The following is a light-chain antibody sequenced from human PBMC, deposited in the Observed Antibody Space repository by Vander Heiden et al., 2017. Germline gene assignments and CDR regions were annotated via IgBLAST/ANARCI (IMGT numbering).Light chain of an antibody. CDR3: QQTYTTPQT. CDR1: QSIGVY. J-gene: IGKJ4*01. Sequence: DIQMTQSPSSLSASLGDRVTITCRTSQSIGVYLNWYQQKPGKAPNLLIYIASSLQTGVPPRFSGSGSRIDFTLTISSLQPEDSATYYCQQTYTTPQTFGGGTKVEIK. V-gene: IGKV1-39*01. CDR2: IAS.